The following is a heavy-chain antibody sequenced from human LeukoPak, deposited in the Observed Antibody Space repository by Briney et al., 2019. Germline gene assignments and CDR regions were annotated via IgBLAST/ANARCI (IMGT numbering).Heavy chain of an antibody. Sequence: PSQTLSLTCTVSGGSISSGSYYWSWIRQPAGTGLEWIGRIYTSGSTNYNPSLKSRVTISVDTTTNQFSLKLSSVTAADTAVYYCARVWWELRGFDYWGQGTLVTVSS. V-gene: IGHV4-61*02. CDR2: IYTSGST. J-gene: IGHJ4*02. D-gene: IGHD1-26*01. CDR1: GGSISSGSYY. CDR3: ARVWWELRGFDY.